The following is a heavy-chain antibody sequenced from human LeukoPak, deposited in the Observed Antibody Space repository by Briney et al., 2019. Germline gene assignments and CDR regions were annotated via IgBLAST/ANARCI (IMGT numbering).Heavy chain of an antibody. CDR2: IYFDDDK. D-gene: IGHD3-3*02. CDR3: AHIILSRLLDY. V-gene: IGHV2-5*02. CDR1: GFSLSTSGVG. Sequence: SGPTLVKPTQTLTLTRTFSGFSLSTSGVGVGWIRQPPGKALEWLALIYFDDDKRYSPSLKSRLTITKDTSKNQVVLTMTNMDPVDTATYYCAHIILSRLLDYWGQGTLVTVSS. J-gene: IGHJ4*02.